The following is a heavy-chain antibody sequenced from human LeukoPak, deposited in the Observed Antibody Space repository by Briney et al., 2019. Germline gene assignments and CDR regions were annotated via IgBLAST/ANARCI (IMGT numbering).Heavy chain of an antibody. J-gene: IGHJ4*02. CDR3: ASNTGTVFDY. CDR2: VYYSGST. CDR1: GDFITAYY. Sequence: SETLSLTCTVSGDFITAYYWSWIRQPPGKGLEWIGYVYYSGSTEYNPSLRSRVTISLEMSKHQFSLILTSVTAADTAVYYCASNTGTVFDYWGQGALVTVSS. D-gene: IGHD7-27*01. V-gene: IGHV4-59*01.